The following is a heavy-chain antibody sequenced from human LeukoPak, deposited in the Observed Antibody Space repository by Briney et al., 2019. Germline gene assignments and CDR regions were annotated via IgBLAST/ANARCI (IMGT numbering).Heavy chain of an antibody. Sequence: SETLSLTCTVSGYSISSGYYWGWIRQPPGKGLKWIGSIYHSGSTYYNPSLKSRVTISVDTPKNQFSLKLSSVTAADTAVYYCARAVLAVAGTQYVFASAFDIWGQGTMVTVSS. J-gene: IGHJ3*02. V-gene: IGHV4-38-2*02. CDR1: GYSISSGYY. D-gene: IGHD6-19*01. CDR2: IYHSGST. CDR3: ARAVLAVAGTQYVFASAFDI.